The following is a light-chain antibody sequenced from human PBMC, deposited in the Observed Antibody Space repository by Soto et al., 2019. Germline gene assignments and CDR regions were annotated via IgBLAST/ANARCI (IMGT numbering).Light chain of an antibody. Sequence: QSVLTQPPSASGSPGQSVTISCAGTSSDVGTYKYVSWYQQRPGKAPKLMIYEVSKRPSGVPERFSGSKSGNTASLTVAGLQAEDEGDYYCSSYAGSNNFEVFGGGTKLTVL. CDR1: SSDVGTYKY. J-gene: IGLJ2*01. V-gene: IGLV2-8*01. CDR2: EVS. CDR3: SSYAGSNNFEV.